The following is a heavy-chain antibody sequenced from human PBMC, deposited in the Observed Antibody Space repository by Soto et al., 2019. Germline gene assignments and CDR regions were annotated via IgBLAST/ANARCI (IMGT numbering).Heavy chain of an antibody. Sequence: PSETLSLTGTVCGGSVSSESQYWSWIRQTPGKGLEWIGYIYYTGSTNYNPSLKGRVTMSVDTSRDQVSLRLRSVTRADTAVYSCARDQYDFRSGPYYYAMEVFGQRTKVTFSS. D-gene: IGHD3-3*01. CDR2: IYYTGST. CDR1: GGSVSSESQY. V-gene: IGHV4-61*01. J-gene: IGHJ6*02. CDR3: ARDQYDFRSGPYYYAMEV.